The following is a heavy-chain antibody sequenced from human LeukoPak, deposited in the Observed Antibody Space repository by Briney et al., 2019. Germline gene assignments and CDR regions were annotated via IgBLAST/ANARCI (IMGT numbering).Heavy chain of an antibody. CDR3: ARHKDYGSGSLYDS. D-gene: IGHD3-10*01. Sequence: PSETLSLTCTVSGGSISRSYWSWIRQPPGKGLDWIGYISYSGSTNYNPSLKSRVTISVDTSKNQLSLRLTSVTAADTAVYYCARHKDYGSGSLYDSWGQGTLVTVSS. CDR2: ISYSGST. J-gene: IGHJ4*02. V-gene: IGHV4-59*08. CDR1: GGSISRSY.